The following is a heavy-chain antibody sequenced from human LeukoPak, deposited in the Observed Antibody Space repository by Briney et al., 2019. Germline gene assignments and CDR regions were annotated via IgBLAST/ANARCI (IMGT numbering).Heavy chain of an antibody. CDR3: ASASLSIYAFDI. CDR1: GGSISSYY. D-gene: IGHD6-6*01. CDR2: IYYSGST. V-gene: IGHV4-59*01. J-gene: IGHJ3*02. Sequence: PSETLSLTCTVSGGSISSYYWSWIRQPPGKGLEWIGYIYYSGSTNYNPSLKSRVTISVHTSKNQFSLKLSSVTSADTAVYYCASASLSIYAFDIWGQGTMVTVSS.